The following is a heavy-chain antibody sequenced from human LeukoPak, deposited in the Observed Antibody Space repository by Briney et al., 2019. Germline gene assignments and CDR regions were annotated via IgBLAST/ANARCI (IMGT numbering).Heavy chain of an antibody. CDR1: GYTSTGYY. CDR3: ARVQLERSGEPFDY. Sequence: ASVKVSCKASGYTSTGYYMHWVRQAPGQGLEWMGWINPNSGGTNYAQKFQGRVTMTRDTSISTAYMELSRLRSDDTAVYYCARVQLERSGEPFDYWGQGTLVTVSS. V-gene: IGHV1-2*02. D-gene: IGHD1-1*01. CDR2: INPNSGGT. J-gene: IGHJ4*02.